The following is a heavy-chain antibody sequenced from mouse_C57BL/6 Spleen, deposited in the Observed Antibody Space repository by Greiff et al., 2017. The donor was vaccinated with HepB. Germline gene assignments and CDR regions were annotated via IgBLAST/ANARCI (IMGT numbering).Heavy chain of an antibody. D-gene: IGHD2-5*01. V-gene: IGHV1-59*01. Sequence: QVQLQQPGAELVRPGTSVKLSCKASGYTFTSYWMHWVKQRPGQGLEWIGVIDPSDSYTNYNQKFKGKATLTVDTSSSTAYMQLSSLTSEDSAVYYCARSPSYYSNYTSAWFAYWGQGTLVTVSA. CDR3: ARSPSYYSNYTSAWFAY. CDR2: IDPSDSYT. CDR1: GYTFTSYW. J-gene: IGHJ3*01.